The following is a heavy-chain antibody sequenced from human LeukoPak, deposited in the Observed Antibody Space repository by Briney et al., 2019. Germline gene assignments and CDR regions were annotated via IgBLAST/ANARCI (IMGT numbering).Heavy chain of an antibody. CDR2: IYWDDDN. J-gene: IGHJ4*02. Sequence: SGPTLVNPTQTLTLTCTFSGFSLSTSGVGVGWIRQPPGKALEWLALIYWDDDNRYSPSLKSRLTITKDTSKNQVVLTMTNMDPVDTATYYCAHITHPDDFWSGYFDYWGQGTLVTVSS. D-gene: IGHD3-3*01. CDR1: GFSLSTSGVG. V-gene: IGHV2-5*02. CDR3: AHITHPDDFWSGYFDY.